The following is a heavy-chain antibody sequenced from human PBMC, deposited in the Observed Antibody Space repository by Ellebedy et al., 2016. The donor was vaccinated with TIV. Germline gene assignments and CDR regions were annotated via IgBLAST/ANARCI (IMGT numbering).Heavy chain of an antibody. V-gene: IGHV1-18*01. J-gene: IGHJ4*02. D-gene: IGHD2-8*01. CDR1: GYTFSNYD. CDR2: IFNGNT. Sequence: AASVTVSCKGSGYTFSNYDIAWVRQSPGQGLEWMGWIFNGNTYNAQKFQGSVTMTTDTSTNKAYMELRSLRSDDTAMYFCARNGGGLGYWGQGTLVTVSS. CDR3: ARNGGGLGY.